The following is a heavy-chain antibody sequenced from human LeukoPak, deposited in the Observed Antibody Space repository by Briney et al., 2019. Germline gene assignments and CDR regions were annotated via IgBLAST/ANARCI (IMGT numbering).Heavy chain of an antibody. CDR3: AGHRGGVPAAMVDWFDP. Sequence: SETLSLTCAVSGYSISSGYYCGWIRQPPGKGLEWIGSIYHSGSTYYNPSLKSRVTISVDTSKNQFSLKLSSVTAADTAVYDCAGHRGGVPAAMVDWFDPWGQGTLVTVSS. D-gene: IGHD2-2*01. CDR2: IYHSGST. CDR1: GYSISSGYY. J-gene: IGHJ5*02. V-gene: IGHV4-38-2*01.